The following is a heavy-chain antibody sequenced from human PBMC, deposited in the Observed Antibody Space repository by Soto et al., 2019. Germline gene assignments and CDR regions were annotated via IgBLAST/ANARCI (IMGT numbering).Heavy chain of an antibody. J-gene: IGHJ6*02. V-gene: IGHV4-39*01. CDR2: IYYSGST. CDR1: GGSISSSSYY. Sequence: SETLSLTCTVSGGSISSSSYYWGWIRQPPGKGLEWIGSIYYSGSTYYNPSLKSRVTISVDTSKNQFSLKLSSVTAADTAVYYFEAYSSSWYFRYYYYGMDVWGQGTTVTVSS. D-gene: IGHD6-13*01. CDR3: EAYSSSWYFRYYYYGMDV.